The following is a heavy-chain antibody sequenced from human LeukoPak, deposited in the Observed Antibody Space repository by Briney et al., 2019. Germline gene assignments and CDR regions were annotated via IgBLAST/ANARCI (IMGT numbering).Heavy chain of an antibody. Sequence: GRSLRLSCAASGFTFSTFGMHWVRQAPGKGLEWVAVISYDGSNKYYADSVKGRFTISRDNSQNTLYLQMNSLRLEDTAVYYCGRLMGDYDSYFYGMDVWGQGTTVTVSS. V-gene: IGHV3-30*03. D-gene: IGHD5-12*01. CDR3: GRLMGDYDSYFYGMDV. CDR1: GFTFSTFG. J-gene: IGHJ6*02. CDR2: ISYDGSNK.